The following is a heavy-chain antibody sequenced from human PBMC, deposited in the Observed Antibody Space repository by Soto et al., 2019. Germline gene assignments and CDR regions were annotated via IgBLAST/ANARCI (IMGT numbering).Heavy chain of an antibody. J-gene: IGHJ4*02. CDR1: GFTFSSYA. CDR3: AKDYYYDSSGYYRPYYFDY. V-gene: IGHV3-23*01. Sequence: PGGSLRLSCAASGFTFSSYAMSWVRQAPGKGLVWVSAISGSGGSTYYAGSVKGRFTISRDNSKNTLYLQMNSLRAEDTAVYYCAKDYYYDSSGYYRPYYFDYWGQGTLVTVSS. D-gene: IGHD3-22*01. CDR2: ISGSGGST.